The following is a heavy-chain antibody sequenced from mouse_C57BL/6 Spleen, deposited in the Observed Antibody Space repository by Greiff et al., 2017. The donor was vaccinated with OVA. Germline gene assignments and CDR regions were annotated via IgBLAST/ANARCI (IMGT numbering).Heavy chain of an antibody. CDR3: AQRLTRTEDYFDY. CDR1: GYTFTSYG. Sequence: QVQLQQSGAELARPGASVKLSCKASGYTFTSYGISWVKQRTGQGLEWIGEIYPRSGNTYYNEKFKGKATLTADKSSSTAYMEIRSLTSEDSAVYFCAQRLTRTEDYFDYWGQGTTLTVSS. D-gene: IGHD4-1*01. CDR2: IYPRSGNT. J-gene: IGHJ2*01. V-gene: IGHV1-81*01.